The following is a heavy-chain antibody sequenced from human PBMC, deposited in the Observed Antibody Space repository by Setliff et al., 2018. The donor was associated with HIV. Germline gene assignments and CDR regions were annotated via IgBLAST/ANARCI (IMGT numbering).Heavy chain of an antibody. CDR1: GYTFTTYY. CDR3: ARGRGSSSWYPYLLDAFDI. V-gene: IGHV1-2*05. J-gene: IGHJ3*02. CDR2: INPNSGGT. D-gene: IGHD6-13*01. Sequence: GASVKVSCKASGYTFTTYYMHWVRQAPGQGLEWMGRINPNSGGTNYAQKFQGRVTMTRDTSISTAYMELSRLRSDDTVVYYCARGRGSSSWYPYLLDAFDIWGQGTMVTVSS.